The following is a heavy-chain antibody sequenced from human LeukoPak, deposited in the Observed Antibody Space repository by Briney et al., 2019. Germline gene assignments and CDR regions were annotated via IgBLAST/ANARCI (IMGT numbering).Heavy chain of an antibody. D-gene: IGHD5-12*01. CDR1: GYTFTGYY. CDR3: ARGGYGGYVSFDY. J-gene: IGHJ4*02. Sequence: ASVKVSCKASGYTFTGYYMHWVRQAPGQGLEWMGWINPNSGGTNYAQKFQGWVTMTRDTSISTAYMELSRLRSDDTAVYYCARGGYGGYVSFDYWGQGTLVTVSS. CDR2: INPNSGGT. V-gene: IGHV1-2*04.